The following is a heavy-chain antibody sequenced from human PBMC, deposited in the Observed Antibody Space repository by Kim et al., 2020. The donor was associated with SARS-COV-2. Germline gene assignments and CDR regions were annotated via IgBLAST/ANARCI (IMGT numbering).Heavy chain of an antibody. J-gene: IGHJ4*02. V-gene: IGHV3-49*01. D-gene: IGHD3-22*01. Sequence: EYTASVKGRLTISRDDSKSIAYLQMNSLNTEDTAVYYCTRALSYDSSEDYWGQGTLVTVSS. CDR3: TRALSYDSSEDY.